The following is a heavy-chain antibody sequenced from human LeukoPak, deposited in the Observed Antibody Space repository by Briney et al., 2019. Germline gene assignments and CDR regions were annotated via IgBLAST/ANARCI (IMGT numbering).Heavy chain of an antibody. Sequence: GGSLRLSCAASGFIFSTYSMNWVRQAPGKGLEWVSCISSGSSYIYYADSVKGRFTISRDNAKNSLYLQMNSLRAEDTAVYYCARSLRLYYSYCYWGQGTLVTVSS. CDR3: ARSLRLYYSYCY. D-gene: IGHD2-8*01. CDR2: ISSGSSYI. J-gene: IGHJ4*02. V-gene: IGHV3-21*06. CDR1: GFIFSTYS.